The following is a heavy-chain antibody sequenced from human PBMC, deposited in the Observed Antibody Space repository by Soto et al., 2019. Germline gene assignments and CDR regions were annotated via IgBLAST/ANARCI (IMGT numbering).Heavy chain of an antibody. D-gene: IGHD3-3*01. CDR1: GFTFSSYG. CDR3: ARVMSITIFGVAIGGVLGMDV. CDR2: ISYDGSNK. Sequence: QVQLVESGGGVVQPGRSLRLSCAASGFTFSSYGMHWVRQAPGKGLEWVAVISYDGSNKYYADSVKGRFTISRDNSKNTLYLQMNRLRDEDTAVYYCARVMSITIFGVAIGGVLGMDVWGQGTTVTVSS. V-gene: IGHV3-33*01. J-gene: IGHJ6*02.